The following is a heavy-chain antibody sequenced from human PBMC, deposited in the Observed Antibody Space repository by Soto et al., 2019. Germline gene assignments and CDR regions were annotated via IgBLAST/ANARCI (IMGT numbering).Heavy chain of an antibody. V-gene: IGHV3-30*03. D-gene: IGHD2-8*02. Sequence: VQLVESGGGVVQPGNSLRLSCAVSGIVFSSFGMHWVRQAPGKGLEWVGVISFDTSNSYYADSVNGRFTISRDNSKNLLFLQMDGLRPEDTAVYWCMTPGTSDHSDYWGRGTLVTVSA. CDR2: ISFDTSNS. CDR3: MTPGTSDHSDY. J-gene: IGHJ4*02. CDR1: GIVFSSFG.